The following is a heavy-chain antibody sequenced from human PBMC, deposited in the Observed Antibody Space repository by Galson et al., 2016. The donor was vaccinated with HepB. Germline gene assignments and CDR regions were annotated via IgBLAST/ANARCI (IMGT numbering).Heavy chain of an antibody. Sequence: ETLSLTCSVSGGSINNNNYYWGWIRQPPGKGLEWIGSINYSGFTQYNPSLKSRVTISVDMSKNQFYLKVSSVTAADTAVYYCARLSAPAGNYWGQGTLVTVSS. J-gene: IGHJ4*02. CDR2: INYSGFT. V-gene: IGHV4-39*01. CDR3: ARLSAPAGNY. D-gene: IGHD6-19*01. CDR1: GGSINNNNYY.